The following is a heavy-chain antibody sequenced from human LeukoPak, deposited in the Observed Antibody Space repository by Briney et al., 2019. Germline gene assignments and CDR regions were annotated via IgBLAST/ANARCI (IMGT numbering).Heavy chain of an antibody. J-gene: IGHJ4*02. V-gene: IGHV4-39*07. D-gene: IGHD2-21*01. CDR1: GVSISSSNSY. CDR3: ARDSSLVVIAVSQGDFDY. CDR2: IYYSGSV. Sequence: SETLSLTCTVSGVSISSSNSYWGWIRQPPGKGLEWIGSIYYSGSVYYNPSLKSRVTISVDTSKNQFSLKLNSVTAADTAVYYCARDSSLVVIAVSQGDFDYWGQGTLVTVSS.